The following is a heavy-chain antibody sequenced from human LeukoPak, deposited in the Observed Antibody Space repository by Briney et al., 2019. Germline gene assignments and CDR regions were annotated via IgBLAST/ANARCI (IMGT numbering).Heavy chain of an antibody. D-gene: IGHD2-21*02. CDR3: ARDPRSKGGDWGDFDY. J-gene: IGHJ4*02. Sequence: QTGGSLRLSCAASGFTFSTYWMSWVRQAPWKGLEWVANIKEDGSEEYYVDSMKGRFTISRDNAKNSLNLQMTSLRADDTAVYYCARDPRSKGGDWGDFDYWGQGTLVTVSS. CDR1: GFTFSTYW. CDR2: IKEDGSEE. V-gene: IGHV3-7*01.